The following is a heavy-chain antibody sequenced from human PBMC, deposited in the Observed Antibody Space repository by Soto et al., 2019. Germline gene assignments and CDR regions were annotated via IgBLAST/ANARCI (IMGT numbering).Heavy chain of an antibody. CDR1: GYTFTSYG. Sequence: QVQLVQSGAEVKKPGASVKVSCKASGYTFTSYGISWVRQAPGQGLEWMGWISGYNGDTNYAQKIQGRVTMTTDTSTNTAYMGLRSLRADDTAVYYCARAPQTVAGAGSWYWGQGTLVTVSS. V-gene: IGHV1-18*04. J-gene: IGHJ4*02. CDR3: ARAPQTVAGAGSWY. D-gene: IGHD6-13*01. CDR2: ISGYNGDT.